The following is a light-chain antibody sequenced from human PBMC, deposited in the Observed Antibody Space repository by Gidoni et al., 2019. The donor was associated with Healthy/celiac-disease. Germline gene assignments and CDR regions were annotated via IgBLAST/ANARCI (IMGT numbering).Light chain of an antibody. CDR3: QQYGSSPCS. CDR1: QSVSSSY. CDR2: GAS. J-gene: IGKJ2*04. V-gene: IGKV3-20*01. Sequence: ELVLTQSPGTLSFSPGERATLSCRASQSVSSSYLAWYQQKPGQAPRLLIYGASSRATGIPDRFSGSGSGTDFTLTISRLEPEDFAVYYCQQYGSSPCSFGQXTKLEIK.